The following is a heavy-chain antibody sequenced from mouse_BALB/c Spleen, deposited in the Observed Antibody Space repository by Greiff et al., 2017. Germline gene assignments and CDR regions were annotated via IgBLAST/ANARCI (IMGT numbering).Heavy chain of an antibody. CDR3: VRHSVYGNYAMDY. Sequence: EVQLVESGGGLVQPKGSLKLSCAASGFTFNTYAMNWVRQGPGKGLEWVARIRSKSNNYATYYADSVKDRFTISRSDSKSMLYLQMNNLKTEDTAMYYCVRHSVYGNYAMDYGGQGTSVTVSS. D-gene: IGHD2-10*02. J-gene: IGHJ4*01. V-gene: IGHV10-1*02. CDR1: GFTFNTYA. CDR2: IRSKSNNYAT.